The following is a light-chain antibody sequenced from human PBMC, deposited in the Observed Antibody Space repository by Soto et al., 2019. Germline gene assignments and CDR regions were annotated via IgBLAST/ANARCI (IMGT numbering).Light chain of an antibody. J-gene: IGKJ4*01. CDR3: QQFSSYPLT. CDR2: DAS. Sequence: EFVLTQSPVTLSLSPGERATLSCRASQTVRNNYLAWYQQKPGQAPRLLIYDASSRATGIPDRFSGGGSGTDFTLTISRREPEDFAVYYCQQFSSYPLTFGGGTKVDI. CDR1: QTVRNNY. V-gene: IGKV3-20*01.